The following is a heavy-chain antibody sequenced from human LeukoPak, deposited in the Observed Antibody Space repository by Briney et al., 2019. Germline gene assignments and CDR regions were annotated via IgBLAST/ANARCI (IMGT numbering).Heavy chain of an antibody. CDR2: IYSDNT. Sequence: PGGSLRLSCTVSGFTVSSNSMSWVRQAPGKGLEWVSFIYSDNTHYSDSVKGRFTISRDNSKNTLYLQMNSLRAGDTAVYYCTRDLSSLYDSSGTLGSWGQGTLVTVSS. CDR1: GFTVSSNS. V-gene: IGHV3-53*01. D-gene: IGHD3-22*01. J-gene: IGHJ5*02. CDR3: TRDLSSLYDSSGTLGS.